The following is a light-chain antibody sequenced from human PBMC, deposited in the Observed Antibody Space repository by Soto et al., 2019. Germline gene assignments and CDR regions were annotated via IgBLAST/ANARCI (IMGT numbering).Light chain of an antibody. J-gene: IGLJ1*01. V-gene: IGLV2-14*01. CDR2: EVT. CDR3: SSYTSSSTGYV. CDR1: SSDVGGYNY. Sequence: QSALTQPASVSGSPGQSITISCTGTSSDVGGYNYVSWYQQHPGKAPKLMIYEVTNRPPGVSNRFSGSKSGNRASLTISGLQAEDEADYYCSSYTSSSTGYVFGSGTKVTVL.